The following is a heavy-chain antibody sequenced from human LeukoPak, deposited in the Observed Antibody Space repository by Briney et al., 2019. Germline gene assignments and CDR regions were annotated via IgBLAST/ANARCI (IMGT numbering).Heavy chain of an antibody. D-gene: IGHD3-10*02. V-gene: IGHV3-23*01. CDR3: AELGITMIGGV. CDR1: GFTFSSYA. Sequence: GGSLRLSCVASGFTFSSYAMSWVRQAPGKGLEWVSGLSGSGGSTYYADSVKGRFTISRDNAKNSLYLQMNSLRAEDTAVYYCAELGITMIGGVWGKGTTVTISS. J-gene: IGHJ6*04. CDR2: LSGSGGST.